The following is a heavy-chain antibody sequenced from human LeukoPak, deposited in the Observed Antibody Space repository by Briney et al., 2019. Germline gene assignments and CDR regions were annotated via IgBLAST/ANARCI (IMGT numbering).Heavy chain of an antibody. CDR3: ARTRRLGYCTNGVCYHNWFDP. D-gene: IGHD2-8*01. J-gene: IGHJ5*02. V-gene: IGHV4-4*02. CDR1: GGSISSSNW. CDR2: IYHSGST. Sequence: PSETLSLTCAVSGGSISSSNWWSWVRQPPGKGLEWIGEIYHSGSTNYNPSLKSRVTISVDTSKNQFSLKLSSVTAADTAVYYCARTRRLGYCTNGVCYHNWFDPWGQGTLVTVSS.